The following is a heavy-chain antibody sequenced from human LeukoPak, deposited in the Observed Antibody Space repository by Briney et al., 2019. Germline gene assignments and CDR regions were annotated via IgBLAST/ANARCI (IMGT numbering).Heavy chain of an antibody. CDR3: AKEGWFGELFVGFDY. CDR2: ISGSGGST. CDR1: GFTFSSYE. V-gene: IGHV3-23*01. Sequence: GGSLRLSCAASGFTFSSYEMNWVRQAPGKGLEWVSAISGSGGSTYYADSVKGRFTISRDNSKNTLYLQMNSLRAEDTAVYYCAKEGWFGELFVGFDYWGQGTLVTVSS. D-gene: IGHD3-10*01. J-gene: IGHJ4*02.